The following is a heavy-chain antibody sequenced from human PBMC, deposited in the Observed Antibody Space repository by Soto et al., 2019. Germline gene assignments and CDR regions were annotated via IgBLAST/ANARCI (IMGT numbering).Heavy chain of an antibody. CDR3: TTVLRSGDFDY. J-gene: IGHJ4*02. CDR1: GFTFSNAW. V-gene: IGHV3-15*01. D-gene: IGHD1-26*01. Sequence: GGSLRLSCAAAGFTFSNAWMSWVRQTPGKGMEWVGLIKTKNDDGAIDYTAPVKGRFTISRDDSKNTLYLQMNSLRTEDTAVYYCTTVLRSGDFDYWGQGSRVTV. CDR2: IKTKNDDGAI.